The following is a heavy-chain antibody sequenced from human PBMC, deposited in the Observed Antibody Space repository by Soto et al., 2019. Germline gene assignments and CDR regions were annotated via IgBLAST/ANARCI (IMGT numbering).Heavy chain of an antibody. V-gene: IGHV1-3*01. J-gene: IGHJ4*02. D-gene: IGHD3-3*01. CDR1: GYTFTSYA. CDR2: INAGNGNT. CDR3: AIRLPYDDFWSGYYPDY. Sequence: ASVKVSCKASGYTFTSYAMHWVRQAPGQRLEWMGWINAGNGNTKYSQKFQGRVTITRDTSASTAYMELSSLRSEDTAVYYCAIRLPYDDFWSGYYPDYWGQGLLVTVHS.